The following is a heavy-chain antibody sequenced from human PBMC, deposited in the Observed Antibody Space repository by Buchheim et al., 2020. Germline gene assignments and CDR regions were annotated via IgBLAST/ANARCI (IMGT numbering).Heavy chain of an antibody. Sequence: QVQLQESGPGLVKPSGTLSLTCAVSGGSISSSNWWSWVRQPPGKGLEWIGEIYHSGSTNYNPSLKSRVTISVDKSTNQLSLKLSSVTAADTAVYYCARETRDYYDSSGYYFRYYYYGMDVWGQGTT. D-gene: IGHD3-22*01. CDR1: GGSISSSNW. J-gene: IGHJ6*02. CDR2: IYHSGST. V-gene: IGHV4-4*02. CDR3: ARETRDYYDSSGYYFRYYYYGMDV.